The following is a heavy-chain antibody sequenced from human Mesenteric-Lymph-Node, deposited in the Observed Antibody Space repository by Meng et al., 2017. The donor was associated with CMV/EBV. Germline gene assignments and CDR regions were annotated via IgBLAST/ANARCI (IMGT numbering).Heavy chain of an antibody. CDR2: IDPSGGST. V-gene: IGHV1-46*01. CDR3: ARQWLVSFDY. Sequence: ASVKVSCKASGYTFSNYGISWVRQAPGQGLEWMGIIDPSGGSTNYAQKFQGRVTMTRDTSTSTVYMELSSLRSEDTAVYYCARQWLVSFDYWGQGTLVTVSS. CDR1: GYTFSNYG. J-gene: IGHJ4*02. D-gene: IGHD6-19*01.